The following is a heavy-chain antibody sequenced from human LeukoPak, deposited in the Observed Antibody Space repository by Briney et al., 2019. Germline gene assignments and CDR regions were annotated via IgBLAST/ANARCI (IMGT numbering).Heavy chain of an antibody. D-gene: IGHD1-26*01. CDR3: ARDLRQIEWELPEYYYYYYGMDA. CDR1: GYTFTSYY. CDR2: INPSGGST. V-gene: IGHV1-46*01. Sequence: ASVKVSCKASGYTFTSYYMHWVRQAPGQGLEWMGIINPSGGSTSYAQKFQGRVTMTRDTSTSTVYMELSSLRSEDTAVYYCARDLRQIEWELPEYYYYYYGMDAWGQGTTVTVSS. J-gene: IGHJ6*02.